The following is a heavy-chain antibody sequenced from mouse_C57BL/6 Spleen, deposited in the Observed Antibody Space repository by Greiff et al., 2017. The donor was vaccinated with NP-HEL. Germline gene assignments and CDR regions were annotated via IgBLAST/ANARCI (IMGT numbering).Heavy chain of an antibody. J-gene: IGHJ2*01. D-gene: IGHD2-13*01. CDR1: GYTFTSYW. CDR3: ARWGEGSYFDY. CDR2: IDPSDSYT. Sequence: VQLQQSGAELVMPGASVKLSCKASGYTFTSYWMHWVKQRPGQGLEWIGEIDPSDSYTNYNQKFKGKSTLTVDKSSRTAYMQLSSLTSEDSAVYYCARWGEGSYFDYWGQGTTLTVSS. V-gene: IGHV1-69*01.